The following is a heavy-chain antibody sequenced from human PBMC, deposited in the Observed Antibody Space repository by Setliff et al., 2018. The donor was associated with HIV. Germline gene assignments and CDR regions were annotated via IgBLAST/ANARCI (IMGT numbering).Heavy chain of an antibody. J-gene: IGHJ6*02. CDR1: GDTFSNSV. D-gene: IGHD2-15*01. V-gene: IGHV1-69*05. Sequence: SVKVSCKASGDTFSNSVITWVRRAPGQGLEWMGGIVPLFGTTNYAQNFQGRLTITTDQIMTTAYMELTSLRSEDTAMYYCTRDRVAGPYYYGMDVWGQGTTVTVSS. CDR3: TRDRVAGPYYYGMDV. CDR2: IVPLFGTT.